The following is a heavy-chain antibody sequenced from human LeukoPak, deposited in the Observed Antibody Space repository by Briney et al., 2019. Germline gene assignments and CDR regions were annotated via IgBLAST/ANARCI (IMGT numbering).Heavy chain of an antibody. CDR3: ASGWLERPDY. Sequence: GGSLRLSCAASGFTFSNYAMHWVRQAPGKGLEWVTDISYDGGNEYYADSVKGRFTISRDNSKNTLFPQMNSLRAEDTAVYFCASGWLERPDYWGQGTLVTVSS. V-gene: IGHV3-30-3*01. J-gene: IGHJ4*02. CDR2: ISYDGGNE. D-gene: IGHD1-1*01. CDR1: GFTFSNYA.